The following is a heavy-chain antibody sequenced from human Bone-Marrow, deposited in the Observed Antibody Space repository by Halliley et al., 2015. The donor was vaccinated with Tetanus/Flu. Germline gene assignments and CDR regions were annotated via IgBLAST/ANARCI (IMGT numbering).Heavy chain of an antibody. CDR3: ARYESILALDC. Sequence: SLRLSCATSGFTFNSYDMTWVRQAPGKGLEWISFISSSGTTKYYADSVKGRFISSRDNAKSSLYLQMNSLTSDDSAIYFCARYESILALDCWGQGTLVTVSS. J-gene: IGHJ4*02. CDR1: GFTFNSYD. CDR2: ISSSGTTK. D-gene: IGHD6-6*01. V-gene: IGHV3-48*03.